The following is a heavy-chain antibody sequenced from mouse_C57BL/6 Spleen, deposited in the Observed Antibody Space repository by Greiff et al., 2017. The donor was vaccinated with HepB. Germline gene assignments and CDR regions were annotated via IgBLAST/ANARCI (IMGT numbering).Heavy chain of an antibody. J-gene: IGHJ4*01. CDR1: GYTFTDYN. D-gene: IGHD1-1*01. CDR3: AITPYYGSSDYAMDY. Sequence: EVKLMESGPELVKPGASVKIPCKASGYTFTDYNMDWVKQSHGKSLEWIGDINPNNGGTIYNQKFKGKATLTVDKSSSTAYMELRSLTSEDTAVYYCAITPYYGSSDYAMDYWGQGTSVTVSS. V-gene: IGHV1-18*01. CDR2: INPNNGGT.